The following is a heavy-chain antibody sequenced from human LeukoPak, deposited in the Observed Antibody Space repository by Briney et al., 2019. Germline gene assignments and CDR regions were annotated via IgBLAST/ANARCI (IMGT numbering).Heavy chain of an antibody. CDR3: ARDDVATVFDY. CDR2: IYSGGNT. V-gene: IGHV3-66*02. CDR1: GFTVSSNY. J-gene: IGHJ4*02. Sequence: GGSLRLSCVASGFTVSSNYMTWVRQAPGKGPEWVSVIYSGGNTFYADSVKGRFTISRDNSKNTLYLQMNSLRGEDTAIYYCARDDVATVFDYWGQGTLVTVSS. D-gene: IGHD3-16*01.